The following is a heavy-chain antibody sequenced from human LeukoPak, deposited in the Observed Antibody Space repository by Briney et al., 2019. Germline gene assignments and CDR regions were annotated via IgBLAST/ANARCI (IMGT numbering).Heavy chain of an antibody. Sequence: SQTLSLTCTVSGGSISSGGYYWSWIRQHPGKGLESIGYIYYSGNTYYNPSLKSRVAIYADTSKNELSLRVNSVTAADAAVYFCARHRPYGGYDDWGQGTLVTVSS. D-gene: IGHD5-12*01. CDR3: ARHRPYGGYDD. J-gene: IGHJ4*02. CDR2: IYYSGNT. CDR1: GGSISSGGYY. V-gene: IGHV4-31*03.